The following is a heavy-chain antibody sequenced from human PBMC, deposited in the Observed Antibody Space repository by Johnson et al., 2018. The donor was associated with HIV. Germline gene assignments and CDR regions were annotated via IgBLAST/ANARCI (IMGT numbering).Heavy chain of an antibody. CDR3: ARDDIRDGKSFDI. CDR1: GFTFSSYG. CDR2: ISYDGSNK. V-gene: IGHV3-30*03. Sequence: QEKLVESGGGVVQPGRSLRLSCAASGFTFSSYGMHWVRQAPGKGLEWVAVISYDGSNKYYADSVKGRFTVSSDNSKNTLCLQMNSLRAEDTAVYYCARDDIRDGKSFDIWGQGTMVTVSS. J-gene: IGHJ3*02.